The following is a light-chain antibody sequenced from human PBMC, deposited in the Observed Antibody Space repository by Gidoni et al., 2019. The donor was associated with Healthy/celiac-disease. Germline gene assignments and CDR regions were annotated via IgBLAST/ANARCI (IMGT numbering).Light chain of an antibody. V-gene: IGKV3-15*01. CDR1: QSVSSN. J-gene: IGKJ4*01. CDR2: GAS. CDR3: QQYNNWLPLT. Sequence: EIVMTQSPATLSVSPGERATLSCRASQSVSSNLAWYQQKPGQAPRLLIYGASTRATGIPARFSGSGFGTEFTLTISSLQSEDFAVYYCQQYNNWLPLTFXGXTKVEIK.